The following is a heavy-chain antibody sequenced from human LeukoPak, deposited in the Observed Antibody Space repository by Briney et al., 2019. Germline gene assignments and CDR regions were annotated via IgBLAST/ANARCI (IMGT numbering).Heavy chain of an antibody. CDR3: ARDQFPYYDSSGFYY. CDR2: IYQSGST. D-gene: IGHD3-22*01. Sequence: PSGTLSLTCAVSGGSISSSNWWNWVRQPPGKGLEWIGEIYQSGSTNYNPSLKSRVTISVDKSKNQFSLKLNSVTAADTAVYYCARDQFPYYDSSGFYYWGQGTLVTVSS. J-gene: IGHJ4*02. CDR1: GGSISSSNW. V-gene: IGHV4-4*02.